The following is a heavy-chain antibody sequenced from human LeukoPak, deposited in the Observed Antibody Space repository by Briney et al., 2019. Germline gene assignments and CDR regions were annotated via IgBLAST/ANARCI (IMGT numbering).Heavy chain of an antibody. CDR1: GFTFSSYA. Sequence: PGGSLRLSCAASGFTFSSYAMSWVRQAPGKGLEWVSAISGSGGSTYYADSVKGRFTISRDNSKNTLYLQMNSLRAEDTAVYYCAKDPHIRIAVAGSLHWGQGTLVTVSS. D-gene: IGHD6-19*01. CDR2: ISGSGGST. J-gene: IGHJ4*02. CDR3: AKDPHIRIAVAGSLH. V-gene: IGHV3-23*01.